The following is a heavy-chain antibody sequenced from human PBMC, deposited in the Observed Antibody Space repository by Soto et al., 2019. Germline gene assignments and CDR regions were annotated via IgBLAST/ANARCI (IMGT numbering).Heavy chain of an antibody. CDR1: GFTFSSYG. J-gene: IGHJ5*02. D-gene: IGHD7-27*01. V-gene: IGHV3-30*18. CDR2: ISYDGSNK. Sequence: QVQLVESGGGVVQPGRSLRLSCAASGFTFSSYGMHWVRQAPGKGLEWVAVISYDGSNKYYADSVKGRFTISRDNSKNTLYLQMNSLRAEDTAVYYCAKDGDLRYWFDPWGQGTLVTVSS. CDR3: AKDGDLRYWFDP.